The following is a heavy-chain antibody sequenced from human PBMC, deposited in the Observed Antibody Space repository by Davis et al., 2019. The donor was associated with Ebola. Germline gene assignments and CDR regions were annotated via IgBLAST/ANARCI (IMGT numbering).Heavy chain of an antibody. V-gene: IGHV1-2*02. CDR3: AREGYYYDSSGYAFDY. Sequence: ASVKVSCKASGYTFTGYYMHWVRQAPGQGLEWMGWINPNSGGTNYAQKFQGRVTMTRDTSISTAYMELSRLRSDDTAVYYCAREGYYYDSSGYAFDYWGQGTLVTVSS. CDR1: GYTFTGYY. J-gene: IGHJ4*02. D-gene: IGHD3-22*01. CDR2: INPNSGGT.